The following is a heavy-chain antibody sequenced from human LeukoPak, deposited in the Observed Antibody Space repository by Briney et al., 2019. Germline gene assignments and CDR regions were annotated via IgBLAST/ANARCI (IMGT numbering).Heavy chain of an antibody. V-gene: IGHV4-34*01. Sequence: SETLSFTCAVYGGSFSGYYWSWLRQPPGNGLEWIGEINHSGSTNYNPSLKSRVTISVDTSKNQFSLKLSSVTAADTAVYYCARALPYYYYGMDVWGQGTTVTVSS. CDR1: GGSFSGYY. CDR2: INHSGST. CDR3: ARALPYYYYGMDV. J-gene: IGHJ6*02.